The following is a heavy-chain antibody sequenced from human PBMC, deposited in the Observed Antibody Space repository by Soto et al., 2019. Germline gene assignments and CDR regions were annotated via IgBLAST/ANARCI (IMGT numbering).Heavy chain of an antibody. D-gene: IGHD6-6*01. CDR2: IIPIFGTA. Sequence: SVKVSCKASGGTFSSYAISWVRQAPGQGLEWMGGIIPIFGTANYAQKFQGRVTITADESTSTAYMELSSLRSEDTAVYYCARDRGSSSSYYYYGMDVWGQGTTVTVSS. CDR1: GGTFSSYA. CDR3: ARDRGSSSSYYYYGMDV. J-gene: IGHJ6*02. V-gene: IGHV1-69*13.